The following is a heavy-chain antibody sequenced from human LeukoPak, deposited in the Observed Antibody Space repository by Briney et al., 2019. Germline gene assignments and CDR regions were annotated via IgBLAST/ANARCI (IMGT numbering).Heavy chain of an antibody. Sequence: ASVKVSCKASGYTFTGYYMHWVRQAPGQGLEWMGWINPNSGGTNYAQKFQGRVTMTRDTSISTAYMELGRLRSDDTAVYYCARARGRIVVVPAAMYLDYWGQGTLVTVSS. J-gene: IGHJ4*02. CDR2: INPNSGGT. D-gene: IGHD2-2*01. CDR3: ARARGRIVVVPAAMYLDY. CDR1: GYTFTGYY. V-gene: IGHV1-2*02.